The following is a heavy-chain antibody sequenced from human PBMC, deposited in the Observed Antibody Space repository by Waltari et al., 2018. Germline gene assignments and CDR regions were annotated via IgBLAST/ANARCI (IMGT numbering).Heavy chain of an antibody. Sequence: QVQLVQSGAEVKTPGSSVKVSCKASGGTVSSYAISWVRQAHGQGPEWMGGIIPIFGTANYAQKFQGRVTITADESTSTAYMELSSLRSEDTAVYYCARGMVTATVYYYYGMDVWGQGTTVTVSS. CDR3: ARGMVTATVYYYYGMDV. CDR1: GGTVSSYA. D-gene: IGHD2-21*02. J-gene: IGHJ6*02. CDR2: IIPIFGTA. V-gene: IGHV1-69*01.